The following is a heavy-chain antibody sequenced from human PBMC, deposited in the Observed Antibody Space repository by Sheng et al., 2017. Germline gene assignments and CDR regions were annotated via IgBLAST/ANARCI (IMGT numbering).Heavy chain of an antibody. V-gene: IGHV3-43D*04. D-gene: IGHD2-15*01. Sequence: EVQLVESGGVVVQPGGSLRLSCAASGFTFDDYAMHWVRQAPGKGLEWVSLISWDGGSTYYADSVKGRFTISRDNSKNSLYLQMNSLRAEDTALYYCAKDEAESEYANIGFDYWGQGTLVTVSS. J-gene: IGHJ4*02. CDR1: GFTFDDYA. CDR2: ISWDGGST. CDR3: AKDEAESEYANIGFDY.